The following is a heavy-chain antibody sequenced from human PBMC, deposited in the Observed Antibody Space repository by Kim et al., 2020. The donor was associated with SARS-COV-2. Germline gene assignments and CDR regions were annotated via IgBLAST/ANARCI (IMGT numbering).Heavy chain of an antibody. V-gene: IGHV3-11*01. CDR2: ISSSGGTI. CDR3: ARDKCGSYFDCYDSYYGMDV. J-gene: IGHJ6*02. CDR1: GFTFSDYY. Sequence: GGSLRLSCAASGFTFSDYYMSWVRQAPGKGLEWVSYISSSGGTIYYADSVKGRFTISRDNAKNSLYLQMNSLRAEDTAVYYCARDKCGSYFDCYDSYYGMDVWGQGTPVTVSS. D-gene: IGHD1-26*01.